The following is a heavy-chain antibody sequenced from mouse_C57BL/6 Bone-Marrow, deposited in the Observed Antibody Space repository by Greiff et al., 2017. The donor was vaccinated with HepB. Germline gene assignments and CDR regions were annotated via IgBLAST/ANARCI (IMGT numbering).Heavy chain of an antibody. D-gene: IGHD2-1*01. J-gene: IGHJ4*01. CDR1: GYAFTNYL. CDR2: INPGSGGT. CDR3: ARSRPYGNPYYYAMDY. Sequence: QVQLKQSGAELVRPGTSVKVSCKASGYAFTNYLIEWVKQRPGQGLEWIGVINPGSGGTNYNEKFKGKATLTADKSSSTAYMQLSSLTSEDSAVYFCARSRPYGNPYYYAMDYWGQGTSVTVSS. V-gene: IGHV1-54*01.